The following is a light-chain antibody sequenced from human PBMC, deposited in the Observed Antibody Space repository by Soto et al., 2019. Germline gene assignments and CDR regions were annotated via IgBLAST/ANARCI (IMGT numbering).Light chain of an antibody. CDR1: QNVKNNY. Sequence: DIVLTQSPGTLSLSPGERATLSWRASQNVKNNYLAWYQQKPGQAPRLLIRGASSRAAGLPDRFSGSGSGTAFTLTISRLEPEDFAVYYCQQYGSSPGTFGQGTKLEIK. CDR2: GAS. V-gene: IGKV3-20*01. J-gene: IGKJ2*01. CDR3: QQYGSSPGT.